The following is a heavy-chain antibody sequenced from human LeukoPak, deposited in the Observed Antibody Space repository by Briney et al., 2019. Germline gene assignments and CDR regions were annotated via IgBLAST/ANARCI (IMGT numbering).Heavy chain of an antibody. Sequence: QPGGSLRLSCAASGFTFSSYEMNWVRQAPGKGLEWVSYINSDGNTVYYADSVKGRFTVFRDNAKNSLYLQTNSLRAEDTAVYYCARDKRQVVTAIRYMDVWGKGTTVTVSS. CDR2: INSDGNTV. D-gene: IGHD2-21*02. V-gene: IGHV3-48*03. CDR1: GFTFSSYE. J-gene: IGHJ6*03. CDR3: ARDKRQVVTAIRYMDV.